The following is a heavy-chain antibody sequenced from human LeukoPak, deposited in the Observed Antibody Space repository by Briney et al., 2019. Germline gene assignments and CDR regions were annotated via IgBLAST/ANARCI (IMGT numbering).Heavy chain of an antibody. Sequence: AGGSLRLSCAASGFTFSSYAISWVRQAPGKGLEWVSAISGSGSNTYYPGSVKGRFTISRDNSRNTLYLQMNSLRAEDTAVYYCARELKIEAFATVGFDIWGQGTLVTVSS. D-gene: IGHD1-26*01. CDR2: ISGSGSNT. J-gene: IGHJ3*02. CDR3: ARELKIEAFATVGFDI. V-gene: IGHV3-23*01. CDR1: GFTFSSYA.